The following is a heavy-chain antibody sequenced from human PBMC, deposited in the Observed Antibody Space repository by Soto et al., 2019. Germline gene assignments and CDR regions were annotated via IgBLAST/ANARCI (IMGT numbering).Heavy chain of an antibody. CDR3: ARGGSDDSSGYYYVGPRASNWYFDL. CDR2: IIPIFGTA. V-gene: IGHV1-69*13. J-gene: IGHJ2*01. CDR1: GGTFSSYA. D-gene: IGHD3-22*01. Sequence: GASVKVSCKASGGTFSSYAISWVRQDHGQGLEWMGGIIPIFGTANYAQKFQGRVTITADESTSTAYMELSSLRSEDTAVYYCARGGSDDSSGYYYVGPRASNWYFDLWGRGTLVTVSS.